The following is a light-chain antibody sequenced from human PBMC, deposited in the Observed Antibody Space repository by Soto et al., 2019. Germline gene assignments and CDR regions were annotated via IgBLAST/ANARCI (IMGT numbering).Light chain of an antibody. Sequence: EIVMTQSPATLSVSPGERATLSCRASQGVSRYLAWYQQKPGLAPRLLISDASTRATGIPARFSGSRSGTEFTLTISSLQSEDFAVYYCQHYKNWPFWTFGQGTKVEIK. CDR2: DAS. CDR3: QHYKNWPFWT. V-gene: IGKV3-15*01. J-gene: IGKJ1*01. CDR1: QGVSRY.